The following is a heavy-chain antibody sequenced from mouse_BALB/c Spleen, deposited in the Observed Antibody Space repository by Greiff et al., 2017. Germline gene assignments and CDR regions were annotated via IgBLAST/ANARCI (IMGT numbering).Heavy chain of an antibody. CDR3: AIRRDYAMDY. J-gene: IGHJ4*01. Sequence: QVQLKQSGAELAKPGASVKMSCKASGYTFTSYWMHWVKQRPGQGLEWIGYINPSTGYTEYNQKFKDKATLTADKSSSTAYMQLSSLTSEDSAVYYCAIRRDYAMDYWGQGTSVTVSS. D-gene: IGHD2-12*01. CDR2: INPSTGYT. CDR1: GYTFTSYW. V-gene: IGHV1-7*01.